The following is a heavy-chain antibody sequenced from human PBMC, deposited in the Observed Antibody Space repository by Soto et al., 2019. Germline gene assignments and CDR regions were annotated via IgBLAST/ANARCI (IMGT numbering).Heavy chain of an antibody. CDR3: ARRQGNWNVLKVFGFDY. Sequence: GGSLRLSCAASGFTFSSYAMHWVRQAPGKGLEWVAVISYDGSNKYYADSVKGRFTISRDNSKNTLYLQMNSLRAEDTAVYYCARRQGNWNVLKVFGFDYWGQGTLVTVSS. CDR2: ISYDGSNK. CDR1: GFTFSSYA. J-gene: IGHJ4*02. D-gene: IGHD1-1*01. V-gene: IGHV3-30-3*01.